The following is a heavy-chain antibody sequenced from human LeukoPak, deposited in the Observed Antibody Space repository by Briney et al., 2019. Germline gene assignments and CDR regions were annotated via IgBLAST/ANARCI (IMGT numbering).Heavy chain of an antibody. D-gene: IGHD1-26*01. V-gene: IGHV3-30*02. CDR2: IRYDGSNK. CDR3: AKDQEVGATTIDY. CDR1: GFTFSSYW. J-gene: IGHJ4*02. Sequence: PGGSLRLSCAAFGFTFSSYWMSWVRQAPGKGLEWVTFIRYDGSNKYYADSVKGRFTISRGNSKNTLYLQMNSLRAEDTAVYYCAKDQEVGATTIDYWGQGTLVTVSS.